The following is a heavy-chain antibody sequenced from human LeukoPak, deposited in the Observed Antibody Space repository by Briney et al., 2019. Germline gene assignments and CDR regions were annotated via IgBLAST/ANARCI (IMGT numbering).Heavy chain of an antibody. CDR3: AKGDGGGSYHYFGY. J-gene: IGHJ4*02. CDR1: GFSFSSYG. CDR2: ISYDGSNK. Sequence: PGGSLRLSCAASGFSFSSYGMHWVRQAPGKGLEWVAVISYDGSNKYYVDSVKGRFTISRDNSKNTLYLEMNSLRAEDTAVYYRAKGDGGGSYHYFGYWGQGTLVTVSS. V-gene: IGHV3-30*18. D-gene: IGHD1-26*01.